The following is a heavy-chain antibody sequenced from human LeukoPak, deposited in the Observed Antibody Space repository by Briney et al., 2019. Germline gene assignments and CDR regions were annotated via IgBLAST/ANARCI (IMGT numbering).Heavy chain of an antibody. CDR3: ARQAYSSDS. CDR1: GFTFSSYG. CDR2: IKQDGSEK. D-gene: IGHD2-21*01. Sequence: GGSLRLSCPASGFTFSSYGMNWVRQAPGKGLQWVASIKQDGSEKYCVDSVKGRFTISRDNAKNSLYLQMNSLRAEDTAVYYCARQAYSSDSWGQGTLVTVSS. J-gene: IGHJ4*02. V-gene: IGHV3-7*01.